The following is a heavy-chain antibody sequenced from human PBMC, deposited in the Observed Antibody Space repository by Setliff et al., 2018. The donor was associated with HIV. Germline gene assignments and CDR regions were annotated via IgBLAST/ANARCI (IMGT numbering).Heavy chain of an antibody. Sequence: ASVKVSCKASGYTFTSYYMHWVRQAPGQGLEWIGIINPSGGSTSYAQRFQGRVTMTRDTSTSTVYMELSSLRSEDTAVYYCARGHGILLWFGEPYFDYWGQGTLVTVSS. CDR2: INPSGGST. CDR1: GYTFTSYY. D-gene: IGHD3-10*01. CDR3: ARGHGILLWFGEPYFDY. V-gene: IGHV1-46*01. J-gene: IGHJ4*02.